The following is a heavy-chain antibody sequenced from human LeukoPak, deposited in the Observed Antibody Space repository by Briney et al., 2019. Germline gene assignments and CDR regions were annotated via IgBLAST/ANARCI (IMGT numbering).Heavy chain of an antibody. CDR2: IYYSGST. CDR3: ARVKSSKFDY. Sequence: SETLSLTCTVSGGSISSHYWCWIRQPPAPGLEWIGYIYYSGSTNYHPSLKRRVTISVYTSKNQFSLKLSSVTAADTAVYYCARVKSSKFDYWGQGTLVTVSS. V-gene: IGHV4-59*11. CDR1: GGSISSHY. D-gene: IGHD6-13*01. J-gene: IGHJ4*02.